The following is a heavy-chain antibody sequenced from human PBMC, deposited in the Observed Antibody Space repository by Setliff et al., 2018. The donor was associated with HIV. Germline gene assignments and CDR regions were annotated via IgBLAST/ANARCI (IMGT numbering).Heavy chain of an antibody. CDR3: ARHTVFVRYFDH. D-gene: IGHD2-2*02. CDR1: AASIRSHY. CDR2: FYYTGST. J-gene: IGHJ4*02. V-gene: IGHV4-59*11. Sequence: LSLTCTVSAASIRSHYWSWIRQSPGKGLEWIGNFYYTGSTDYNPSFKSRVTISLDKSNNQISLNLSSATAADTAVYYCARHTVFVRYFDHWGQGMLVTV.